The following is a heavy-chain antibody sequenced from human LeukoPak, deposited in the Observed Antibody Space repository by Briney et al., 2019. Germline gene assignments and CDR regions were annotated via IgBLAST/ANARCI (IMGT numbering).Heavy chain of an antibody. CDR2: IYSGGST. CDR1: GFTVSSNY. CDR3: ASLADY. V-gene: IGHV3-53*01. Sequence: GGSLRLSCAASGFTVSSNYMSWVRQAPGKGLEWVSVIYSGGSTYYADSVKGRFTISRDNFKNMLYLQMDSLRAEDTAVYYCASLADYWGQGTLVTVSS. J-gene: IGHJ4*02.